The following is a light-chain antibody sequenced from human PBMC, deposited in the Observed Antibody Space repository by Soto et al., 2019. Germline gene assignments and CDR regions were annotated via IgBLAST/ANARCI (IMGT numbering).Light chain of an antibody. Sequence: QAVVTQPPSVSGAPGQRVTISCTGSSSNIGAGYDVHWYQQLPGTAPKLLIYGNSNRPSGVPDRFSGSKSGTSASLAITGLQDEDEADYSCQSYDSSLSGFVVFGGGTKLTVL. CDR2: GNS. V-gene: IGLV1-40*01. CDR3: QSYDSSLSGFVV. CDR1: SSNIGAGYD. J-gene: IGLJ2*01.